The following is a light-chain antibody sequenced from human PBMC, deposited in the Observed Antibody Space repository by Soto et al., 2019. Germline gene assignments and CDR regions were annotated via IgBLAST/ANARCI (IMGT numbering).Light chain of an antibody. V-gene: IGKV3-20*01. CDR3: QQYGSSPVT. Sequence: EIVLTQSPGTLSLSPGERATLSCRASQSVSSNYLAWYQQKPGQAPRLLIYGASSRATGIPDRFSGSGSGTDFTLTISRLEPEDFAVYYCQQYGSSPVTFGQGTKLEI. CDR1: QSVSSNY. CDR2: GAS. J-gene: IGKJ2*01.